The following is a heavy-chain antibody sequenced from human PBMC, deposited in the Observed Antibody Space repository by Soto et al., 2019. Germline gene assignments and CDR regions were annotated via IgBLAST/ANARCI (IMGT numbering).Heavy chain of an antibody. Sequence: PVGSLRLSCAASGFTFSGFWMHWVRQAPGKGLEWVSSINGRGNYIYYAESVKGRFTISRDNAKNSLYLQMDRLRAEDTALYYCVREDGKVGTNSAFDYWGLGALVTVSS. CDR2: INGRGNYI. V-gene: IGHV3-21*01. CDR3: VREDGKVGTNSAFDY. J-gene: IGHJ4*02. D-gene: IGHD1-26*01. CDR1: GFTFSGFW.